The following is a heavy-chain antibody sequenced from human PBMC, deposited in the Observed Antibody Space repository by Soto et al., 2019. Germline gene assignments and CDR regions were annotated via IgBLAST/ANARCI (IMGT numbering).Heavy chain of an antibody. CDR3: ARDRWDIVVVVAAKFSLDAFDI. V-gene: IGHV1-18*01. CDR2: ISAYNGNT. D-gene: IGHD2-15*01. J-gene: IGHJ3*02. Sequence: GASVKVSCKASGYTFTSYGISWVRQAPGQGLEWMGWISAYNGNTNYAQKLQGGVTMTTDTSTSTAYMELRSLRSDDTAVYHCARDRWDIVVVVAAKFSLDAFDIWGQGTMVTVSS. CDR1: GYTFTSYG.